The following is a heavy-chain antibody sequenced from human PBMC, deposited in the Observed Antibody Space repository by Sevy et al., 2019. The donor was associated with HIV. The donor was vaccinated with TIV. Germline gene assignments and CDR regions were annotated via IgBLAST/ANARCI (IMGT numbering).Heavy chain of an antibody. J-gene: IGHJ4*02. CDR3: TRRRLRFLEGDS. V-gene: IGHV5-51*01. CDR2: IYPGDSDT. Sequence: GESLKISCKGSGYSFTNYWIGWVRQMPGKGLEWMGIIYPGDSDTRYSPSFQGQVTISADKSISTAYLQWSSLKASDIVMYYCTRRRLRFLEGDSWGQGTPVTVSS. CDR1: GYSFTNYW. D-gene: IGHD3-3*01.